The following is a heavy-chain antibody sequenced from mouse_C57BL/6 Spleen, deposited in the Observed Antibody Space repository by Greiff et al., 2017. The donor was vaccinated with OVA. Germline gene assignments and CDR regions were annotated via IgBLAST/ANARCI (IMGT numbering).Heavy chain of an antibody. Sequence: EVQLVESGGDLVKPGGSLKLSCAASGFTFSSYGMSWVRQTPDKRLEWVATISSGGSYTYYPDSVKGRFTISRDNAKNTLYLQMSSLKSEDTAMYYCARGGSYYYGSSYDYAMDYWGQGTSVTVSS. V-gene: IGHV5-6*01. CDR1: GFTFSSYG. CDR2: ISSGGSYT. J-gene: IGHJ4*01. D-gene: IGHD1-1*01. CDR3: ARGGSYYYGSSYDYAMDY.